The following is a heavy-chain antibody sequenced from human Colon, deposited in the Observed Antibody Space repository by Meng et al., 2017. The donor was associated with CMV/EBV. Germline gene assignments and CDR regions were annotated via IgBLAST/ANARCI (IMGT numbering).Heavy chain of an antibody. J-gene: IGHJ4*02. CDR3: VGGEGPNKYFTF. CDR1: GFTFST. Sequence: SVTVSCKASGFTFSTLQWVRQARGQRPEWIGWVVLVSGNTHCAQESQGRVTISWDMSTSTSYMDFSTVRSDDTAVYYCVGGEGPNKYFTFWGQGTLVTVSS. V-gene: IGHV1-58*01. CDR2: VVLVSGNT. D-gene: IGHD2-21*01.